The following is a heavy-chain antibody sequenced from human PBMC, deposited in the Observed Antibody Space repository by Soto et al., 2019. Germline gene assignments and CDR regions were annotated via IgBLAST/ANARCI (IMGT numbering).Heavy chain of an antibody. J-gene: IGHJ4*02. CDR1: GYTFTSYD. V-gene: IGHV1-8*01. CDR2: MNPNSGNT. D-gene: IGHD6-19*01. CDR3: ARGGTKAVAGVYRGYFDC. Sequence: QVQLVQSGAEVKKPGASVKVSCKASGYTFTSYDINWVRQATGQGLEWMGWMNPNSGNTGDAQQFQGRVTMTRNNSISKAYMELSSLRSEDTAVYYCARGGTKAVAGVYRGYFDCWGQGTLVTVSS.